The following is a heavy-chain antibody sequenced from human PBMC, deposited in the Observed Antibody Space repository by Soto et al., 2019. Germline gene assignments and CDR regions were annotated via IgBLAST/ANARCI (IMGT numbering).Heavy chain of an antibody. CDR2: INHSGST. CDR3: ARGRLRYYYDSSGYYPPPYGMDV. CDR1: GGSFSGYY. Sequence: KLPETLSLTCAVYGGSFSGYYWSWIRQPPGKGLEWIGEINHSGSTNYNPSLKSRVTISVDTSKNQFSLKLSSVTAADTAVYYCARGRLRYYYDSSGYYPPPYGMDVWGQGTTVTVSS. V-gene: IGHV4-34*01. J-gene: IGHJ6*02. D-gene: IGHD3-22*01.